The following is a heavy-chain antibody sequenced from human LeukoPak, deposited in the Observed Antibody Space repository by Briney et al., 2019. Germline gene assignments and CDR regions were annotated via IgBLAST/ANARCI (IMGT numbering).Heavy chain of an antibody. CDR1: GYTFTGYY. CDR2: INPNSGDT. V-gene: IGHV1-8*02. D-gene: IGHD3-10*01. J-gene: IGHJ4*02. CDR3: ARDPQTYHSGSGSYYMPH. Sequence: ASVKVSCKASGYTFTGYYMHWVRQAPGQGLEWMGWINPNSGDTGYAQRFQGRVTMTRNTSISTAYMELSSLRSEDTAVYYCARDPQTYHSGSGSYYMPHWGQGTLVTVS.